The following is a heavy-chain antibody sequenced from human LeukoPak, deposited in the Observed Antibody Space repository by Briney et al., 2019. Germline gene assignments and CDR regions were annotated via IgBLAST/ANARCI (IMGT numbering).Heavy chain of an antibody. CDR3: AALHYFGHGATRT. V-gene: IGHV4-4*07. Sequence: SETLSLTCSVSGASVNSHHWSWIRQSAGKGLEWIGRISSSRRVDYNPSLENRITMSVDTSRNELLLQLHSVTAADTGVYYCAALHYFGHGATRTWGQGTLVTVSS. D-gene: IGHD2/OR15-2a*01. CDR2: ISSSRRV. CDR1: GASVNSHH. J-gene: IGHJ5*02.